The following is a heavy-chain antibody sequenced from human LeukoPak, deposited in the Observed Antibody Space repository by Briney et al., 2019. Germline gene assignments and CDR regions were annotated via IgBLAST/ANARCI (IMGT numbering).Heavy chain of an antibody. CDR3: ARVTYYDYVWGSNRYAPGAFDI. J-gene: IGHJ3*02. CDR1: GYTFTGYY. Sequence: ASVKVSCKASGYTFTGYYMHWVRQAPGQGLEWMGWINPNSGGTNYAQKFQGRVTMTRDTSISTAYMELSRLRSDDTAVYYCARVTYYDYVWGSNRYAPGAFDIWGQGTMVTVSS. D-gene: IGHD3-16*02. CDR2: INPNSGGT. V-gene: IGHV1-2*02.